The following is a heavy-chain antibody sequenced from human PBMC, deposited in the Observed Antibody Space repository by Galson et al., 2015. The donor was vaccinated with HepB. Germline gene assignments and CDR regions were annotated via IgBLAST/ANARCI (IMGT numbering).Heavy chain of an antibody. V-gene: IGHV1-2*06. CDR2: INPNSGDT. Sequence: VKVSCKASRYTFIGYYMHWVRQAPGQGLEWMGRINPNSGDTNYAQKFQGRVTMTRDTSISTAYMELSRLRSDDTAMYYCATKDSSGWAPFDYWGQGTLVTVSS. D-gene: IGHD6-19*01. CDR1: RYTFIGYY. J-gene: IGHJ4*02. CDR3: ATKDSSGWAPFDY.